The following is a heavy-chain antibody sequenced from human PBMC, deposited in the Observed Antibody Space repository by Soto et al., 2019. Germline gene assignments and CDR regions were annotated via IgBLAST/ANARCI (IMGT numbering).Heavy chain of an antibody. D-gene: IGHD3-3*01. V-gene: IGHV3-23*01. CDR1: GFTFSSYA. Sequence: EVQLLESGGGLEQRGGSLRLSCAASGFTFSSYAMSWVRQAPGKGLEWVSAISGSGGSTYYADSVKGRFTISRDNSKNTLYLQMNSLRAEDTAVYYCAKAGIFGVVITNFDYWGQGTLVTVSS. CDR3: AKAGIFGVVITNFDY. CDR2: ISGSGGST. J-gene: IGHJ4*02.